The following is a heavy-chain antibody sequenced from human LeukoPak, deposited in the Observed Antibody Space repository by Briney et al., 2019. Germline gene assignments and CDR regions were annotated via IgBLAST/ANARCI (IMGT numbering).Heavy chain of an antibody. V-gene: IGHV3-30-3*01. Sequence: GKSLRLSCAASGFTFSNYAMHWVRQAPGKGLEWVALISYDGSDKYYADSVKGRFTISRDNSKNTLYLQVNSLRADDTAVYYCARDYQRWAHFDYWGQGTLVTVSS. D-gene: IGHD4-23*01. CDR3: ARDYQRWAHFDY. CDR1: GFTFSNYA. J-gene: IGHJ4*02. CDR2: ISYDGSDK.